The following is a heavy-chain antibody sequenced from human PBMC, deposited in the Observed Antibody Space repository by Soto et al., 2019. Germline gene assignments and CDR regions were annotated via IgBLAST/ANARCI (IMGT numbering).Heavy chain of an antibody. Sequence: SETLSLTCTVSGGSISGYYWSWIRQPPGKGLEWIGNIYYSGSTNSGSTNYSPSLKSRVTISVDTSKNQFYLNVRSVTAADTAVYYCAREVRSNWFAPWGQGTLVTVSS. CDR2: IYYSGSTNSGST. J-gene: IGHJ5*02. CDR1: GGSISGYY. D-gene: IGHD4-17*01. V-gene: IGHV4-59*01. CDR3: AREVRSNWFAP.